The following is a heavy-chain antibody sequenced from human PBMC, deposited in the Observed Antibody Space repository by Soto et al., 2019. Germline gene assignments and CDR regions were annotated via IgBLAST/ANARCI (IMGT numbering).Heavy chain of an antibody. CDR2: ISAYNGNT. Sequence: QVQLVQSGAEVKKPGASVKVSCKASGYTFTSYGISWVRQAPGQGLEWMGWISAYNGNTNYAQKLQGRVTMTTDTTQSTAYMGLRGLRSGGTAVDFWARDYGGYEKGYYHYGMDVWGQGTTVTVSS. CDR1: GYTFTSYG. V-gene: IGHV1-18*01. CDR3: ARDYGGYEKGYYHYGMDV. J-gene: IGHJ6*02. D-gene: IGHD4-17*01.